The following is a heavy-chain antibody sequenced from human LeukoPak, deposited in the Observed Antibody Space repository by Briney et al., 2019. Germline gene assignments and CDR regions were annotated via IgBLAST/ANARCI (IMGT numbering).Heavy chain of an antibody. CDR1: GYTFTGYQ. CDR3: GRGGSLDY. D-gene: IGHD1-1*01. J-gene: IGHJ4*02. CDR2: INPNSGGT. Sequence: ASVKVSCEASGYTFTGYQTRSVRQAPGHGFEWMGWINPNSGGTSYAQKFQGRVTMTRDTSISTAYMELSRLRSDDTAVYYCGRGGSLDYWGQGTLVTVSS. V-gene: IGHV1-2*02.